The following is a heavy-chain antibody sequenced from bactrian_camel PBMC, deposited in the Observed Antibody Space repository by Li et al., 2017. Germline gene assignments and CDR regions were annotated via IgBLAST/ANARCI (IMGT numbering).Heavy chain of an antibody. CDR3: AAVAEGRTVEGGVSLWTLFESGY. Sequence: HVQLVESGGGSMQAGGSLRLSCVASGERFGRLCMAWFRQAPGKEREGVATFDSIGATTYADSVKGRFTISKDNVKNTLYLQMNSLKPQDTARYYCAAVAEGRTVEGGVSLWTLFESGYRGQGTQVTVS. D-gene: IGHD3*01. CDR1: GERFGRLC. V-gene: IGHV3S53*01. CDR2: FDSIGAT. J-gene: IGHJ4*01.